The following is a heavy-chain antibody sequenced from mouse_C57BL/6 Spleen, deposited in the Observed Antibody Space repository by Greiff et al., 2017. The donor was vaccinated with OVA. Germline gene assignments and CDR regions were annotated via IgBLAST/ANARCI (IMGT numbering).Heavy chain of an antibody. CDR2: ISGGGGNT. D-gene: IGHD1-1*01. J-gene: IGHJ1*03. CDR3: ARLYGRGYFDV. Sequence: EVQGVESGGGLVKPGGSLKLSCAASGFTFSSYTMSWVRQTPEKRLEWVATISGGGGNTYYPDSVKGRFTISRDNAKNTLYLQMSSLRSEDTALYYCARLYGRGYFDVWGTGTTVTVSS. CDR1: GFTFSSYT. V-gene: IGHV5-9*01.